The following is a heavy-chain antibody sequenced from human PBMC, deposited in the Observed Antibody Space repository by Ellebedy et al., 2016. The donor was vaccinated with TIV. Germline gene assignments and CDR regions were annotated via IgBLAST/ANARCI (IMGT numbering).Heavy chain of an antibody. CDR3: AKEQVGGDGRWVFDI. CDR1: GFTFSIYA. V-gene: IGHV3-23*01. CDR2: ISRSGDST. J-gene: IGHJ3*02. Sequence: GESLKISCAAPGFTFSIYAMSWVRQAPGKGLEWVSLISRSGDSTYYADSVKGRFTISRDNSKNTLYLQMNSLRAEDTAIYFCAKEQVGGDGRWVFDIWGRGTMVTVSS. D-gene: IGHD3-16*01.